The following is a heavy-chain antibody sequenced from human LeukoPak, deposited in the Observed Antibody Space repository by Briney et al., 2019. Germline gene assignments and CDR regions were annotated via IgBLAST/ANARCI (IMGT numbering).Heavy chain of an antibody. V-gene: IGHV3-23*01. J-gene: IGHJ6*02. D-gene: IGHD1-1*01. CDR3: AKDPGLGWNEDYYYYGMDV. Sequence: PGGSLRLSCAASGFTFSTYAMSWVRQAPGKGLEWVSAISGSGGSTYYADSVKGRFTISRDNSKNTLYLQMNSLRAEDTAVYYCAKDPGLGWNEDYYYYGMDVWGQGTTVTVSS. CDR1: GFTFSTYA. CDR2: ISGSGGST.